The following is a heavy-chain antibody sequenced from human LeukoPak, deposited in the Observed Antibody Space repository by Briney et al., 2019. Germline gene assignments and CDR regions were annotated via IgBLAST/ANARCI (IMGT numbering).Heavy chain of an antibody. CDR2: INPTSGGT. V-gene: IGHV1-2*02. D-gene: IGHD1-26*01. CDR1: GYTFTGYY. CDR3: ARGVFGATFKDAFDI. J-gene: IGHJ3*02. Sequence: GASVKVSCKVSGYTFTGYYIHWVRQAPGQGLEWMGWINPTSGGTNYAQKFQGRVTMTRDTSISTAYMELSRLRSDDTAVYSCARGVFGATFKDAFDIWGQGTMVTVSS.